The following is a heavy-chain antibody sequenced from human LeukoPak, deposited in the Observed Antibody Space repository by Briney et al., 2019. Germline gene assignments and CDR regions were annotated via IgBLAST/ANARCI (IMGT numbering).Heavy chain of an antibody. V-gene: IGHV3-23*01. CDR1: GITLSNYG. CDR2: ISDSGGGT. CDR3: AKRGVVIRVILVGFHKEAYYFDS. D-gene: IGHD3-22*01. J-gene: IGHJ4*02. Sequence: GGSLRLSCAVSGITLSNYGMSWVRQAPGKGLEWVAGISDSGGGTNHADSVKGRFTISRDNPKNTLYLQMNSLRAEDTAVYFCAKRGVVIRVILVGFHKEAYYFDSWGQGALVTVSS.